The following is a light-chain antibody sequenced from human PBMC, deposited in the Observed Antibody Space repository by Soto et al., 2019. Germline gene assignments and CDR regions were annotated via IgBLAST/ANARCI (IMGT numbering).Light chain of an antibody. CDR1: SSNIGAGYE. CDR3: QSYDSSLSGYV. V-gene: IGLV1-40*01. CDR2: ENN. J-gene: IGLJ1*01. Sequence: QSVLTQSPSVSEAPGQRVTISCTGSSSNIGAGYEAHWYQQVPGTAPKLLIYENNNRPSGVPDRFSGSKSGTSASLAITGLQAEYESEYYCQSYDSSLSGYVFGTGTKLTVL.